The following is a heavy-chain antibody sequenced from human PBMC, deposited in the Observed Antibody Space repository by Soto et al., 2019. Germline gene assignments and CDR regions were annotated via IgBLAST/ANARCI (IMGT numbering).Heavy chain of an antibody. Sequence: KSSETLSLTCTVSGGSISSYYWSWIRQPPGKGLEWIGYIYYSGSTNYNPSLKSRVTISVDTSKNQFSLKLSSVTAADTAVYYCARAGEETYYYASSGYYFDYWGQGTLVTVSS. CDR1: GGSISSYY. CDR2: IYYSGST. J-gene: IGHJ4*02. CDR3: ARAGEETYYYASSGYYFDY. V-gene: IGHV4-59*01. D-gene: IGHD3-22*01.